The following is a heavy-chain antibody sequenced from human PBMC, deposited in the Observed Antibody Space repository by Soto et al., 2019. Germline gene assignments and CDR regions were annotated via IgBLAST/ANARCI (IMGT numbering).Heavy chain of an antibody. Sequence: EGALRVSRAGSAVTSRRYSMNLVRQALGKEQKWVSYISSSISTIYYADSVKGRFTISRDNAKNSLYLQMNSLRAEDTAVYYCARDWGLHFGELSLPTSSSDYPDKGTLVTLSS. CDR2: ISSSISTI. D-gene: IGHD3-16*02. J-gene: IGHJ4*02. CDR3: ARDWGLHFGELSLPTSSSDY. V-gene: IGHV3-48*01. CDR1: AVTSRRYS.